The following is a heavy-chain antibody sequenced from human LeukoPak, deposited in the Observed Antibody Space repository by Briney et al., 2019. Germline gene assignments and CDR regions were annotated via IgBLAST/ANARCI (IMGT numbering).Heavy chain of an antibody. Sequence: GGSLRLSCAASGFTFSSSGMHWVRQAPGKGLEWVAFIRHGGSNEYYADSVKGRFTITRDNSKNTLYLQMNSLRAEDTAVYFCTKEHVLMVVADPYNWFDPWGQGTLVTVSS. CDR2: IRHGGSNE. CDR1: GFTFSSSG. CDR3: TKEHVLMVVADPYNWFDP. J-gene: IGHJ5*02. D-gene: IGHD2-15*01. V-gene: IGHV3-30*02.